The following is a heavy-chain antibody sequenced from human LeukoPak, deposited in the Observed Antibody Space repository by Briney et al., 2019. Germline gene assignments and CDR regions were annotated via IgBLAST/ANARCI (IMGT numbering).Heavy chain of an antibody. V-gene: IGHV1-24*01. Sequence: ASVKVSCKLSGNTLTELSMHWMRQAPGEGLEWMGGFDPEDGETIYAEKFQGRVTMTEDTSTDTAFMDLSSLRSEDTAVYYCAKDTGPQRYCSSTSCYMSVDPWGQGTLVTVSS. J-gene: IGHJ5*02. CDR1: GNTLTELS. D-gene: IGHD2-2*02. CDR2: FDPEDGET. CDR3: AKDTGPQRYCSSTSCYMSVDP.